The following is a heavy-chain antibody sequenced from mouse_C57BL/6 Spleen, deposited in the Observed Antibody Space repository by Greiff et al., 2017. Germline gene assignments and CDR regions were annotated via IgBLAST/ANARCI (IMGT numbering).Heavy chain of an antibody. D-gene: IGHD2-3*01. Sequence: QVQLQQSGPELVKPGASVKISCKASGYAFSSSWMNWVKQRPGKGLEWIGRIYPGDGDTNYNGKFKGKATLTADKSSSTAYMQLSSLTSADSAVYVCARDYDGYFDYWGQGTTLTVSS. J-gene: IGHJ2*01. CDR1: GYAFSSSW. CDR2: IYPGDGDT. V-gene: IGHV1-82*01. CDR3: ARDYDGYFDY.